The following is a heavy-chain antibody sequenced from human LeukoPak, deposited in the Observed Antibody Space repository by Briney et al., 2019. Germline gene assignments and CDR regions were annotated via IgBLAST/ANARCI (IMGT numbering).Heavy chain of an antibody. CDR2: ICYSDTT. CDR3: AANSADYNTLRSSYKG. J-gene: IGHJ4*02. CDR1: SASITSIPYL. V-gene: IGHV4-39*01. D-gene: IGHD3-10*01. Sequence: TSETVSLNCTVSSASITSIPYLWGWIRQSPGKGVERIGSICYSDTTYYNPSLKSRVTISVDTSANLFSLTLNSVTAAESAVFDCAANSADYNTLRSSYKGWGEGTLVTVCS.